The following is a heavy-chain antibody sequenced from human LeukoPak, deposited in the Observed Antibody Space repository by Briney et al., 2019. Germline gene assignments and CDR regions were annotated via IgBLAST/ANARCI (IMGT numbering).Heavy chain of an antibody. CDR1: GFTFNNAW. V-gene: IGHV3-23*01. D-gene: IGHD6-19*01. CDR3: AKDIDWLAFED. J-gene: IGHJ4*02. Sequence: PGGSLRLSCAASGFTFNNAWMTWVRQVPGKGLEWVSGIGPSGEKTYYADSVKGRFTISRDNSEKTVYLQMNSLTVEDTAVYYCAKDIDWLAFEDWGQGTLVTVSS. CDR2: IGPSGEKT.